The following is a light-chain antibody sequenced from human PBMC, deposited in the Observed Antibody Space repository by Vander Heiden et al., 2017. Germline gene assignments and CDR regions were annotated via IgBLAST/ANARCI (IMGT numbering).Light chain of an antibody. CDR2: AAS. V-gene: IGKV1-39*01. CDR3: QQSDSTPRT. Sequence: DIQMTQYPSSLSASVGDRVTITCRASQSISSYLNWYQQKPGKAPKLLIYAASSLRSGVPSRFSGSGSGTDFTLTISRLQPEDFATYYCQQSDSTPRTFGQGTKVEIK. CDR1: QSISSY. J-gene: IGKJ1*01.